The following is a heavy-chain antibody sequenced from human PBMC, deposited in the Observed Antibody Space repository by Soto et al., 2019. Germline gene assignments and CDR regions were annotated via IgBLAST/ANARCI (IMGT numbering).Heavy chain of an antibody. CDR1: GFTFSSYA. D-gene: IGHD2-8*01. V-gene: IGHV3-23*01. CDR2: ISGGGDAS. J-gene: IGHJ4*02. CDR3: ARGGIVAVPAALSSYDDYTNYRFDS. Sequence: EVQLLESGGGFVQPGGSLRLSCTASGFTFSSYAMDWVRQAPGKGLEWLSAISGGGDASHYADSVKGRFTISRDNSKNTLFLQMSSLRAEDTAVYYCARGGIVAVPAALSSYDDYTNYRFDSWGQGTLVSVSS.